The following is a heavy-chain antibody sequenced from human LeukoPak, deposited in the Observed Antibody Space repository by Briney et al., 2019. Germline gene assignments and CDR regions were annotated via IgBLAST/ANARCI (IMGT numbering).Heavy chain of an antibody. CDR2: IKQDGSEK. Sequence: GGSLRLSCVASGFPFSSYWMTWVRQAPRKGLEWVANIKQDGSEKYYVDSVKGRFTISRDNAKNSLYLQMNSLRAEDTAVYYCASTTSNYDILAGYELDYWGQGTLVTVSS. CDR1: GFPFSSYW. J-gene: IGHJ4*02. CDR3: ASTTSNYDILAGYELDY. V-gene: IGHV3-7*01. D-gene: IGHD3-9*01.